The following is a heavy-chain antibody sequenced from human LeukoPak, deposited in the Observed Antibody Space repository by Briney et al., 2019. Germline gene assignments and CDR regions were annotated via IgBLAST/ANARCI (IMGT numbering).Heavy chain of an antibody. V-gene: IGHV1-69*04. J-gene: IGHJ4*02. CDR1: GGTFSSYA. Sequence: ASVKVSCKASGGTFSSYAISWVRQAPGQGLEWMGRIIPILGIANYAQKFQGRVTITADKSTSTAYMELSSLRSEDTAVYYCARDELAVAGDEYVNYWGQGTLVTVSS. CDR2: IIPILGIA. CDR3: ARDELAVAGDEYVNY. D-gene: IGHD6-19*01.